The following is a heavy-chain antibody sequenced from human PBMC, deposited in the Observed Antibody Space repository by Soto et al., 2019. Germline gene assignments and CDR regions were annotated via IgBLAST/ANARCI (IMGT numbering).Heavy chain of an antibody. CDR3: ARVHCSSGWYRWFDP. Sequence: QVQLQESGPGLVKPSETLSLTCTASGCSISSNYWSWIRQPAGEGLEWIGRIYGSGTTKYNPSSKSRVSMSVDTSKKQFCLKVGSVTAADTDVYHCARVHCSSGWYRWFDPWGQGTLVPVSS. J-gene: IGHJ5*02. D-gene: IGHD6-19*01. CDR2: IYGSGTT. V-gene: IGHV4-4*07. CDR1: GCSISSNY.